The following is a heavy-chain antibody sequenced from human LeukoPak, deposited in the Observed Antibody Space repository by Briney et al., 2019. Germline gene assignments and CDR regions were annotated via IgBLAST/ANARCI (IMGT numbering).Heavy chain of an antibody. CDR3: ASPKHYDSSGSFVY. CDR2: IYYSGST. V-gene: IGHV4-61*01. D-gene: IGHD3-22*01. Sequence: SETLSLTCTVSGGSVSSGSYYWSWIRQPPGKGLEWIGYIYYSGSTNYNPSLKSRVTISVDTSKNQFSLQLSSVTAADTAVYYCASPKHYDSSGSFVYWGQGTLVTVSS. CDR1: GGSVSSGSYY. J-gene: IGHJ4*02.